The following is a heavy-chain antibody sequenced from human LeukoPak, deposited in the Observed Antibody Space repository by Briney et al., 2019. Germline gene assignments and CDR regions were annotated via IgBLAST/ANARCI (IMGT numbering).Heavy chain of an antibody. J-gene: IGHJ4*02. CDR2: ISWNSGSI. V-gene: IGHV3-9*01. Sequence: GRSLRLSCAASGFTFDDYAMHWVRQAPGKGLEWDSSISWNSGSIAYADSVKGRFTISRDNAKNSLYLQMNSLRPEDTALYYCAKLTGYSSGWVDYWGQGTLVTVSS. CDR3: AKLTGYSSGWVDY. D-gene: IGHD6-19*01. CDR1: GFTFDDYA.